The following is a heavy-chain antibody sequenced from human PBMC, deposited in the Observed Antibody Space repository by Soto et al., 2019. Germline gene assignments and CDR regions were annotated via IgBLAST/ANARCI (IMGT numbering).Heavy chain of an antibody. J-gene: IGHJ4*02. CDR3: ARDRGRSCIGGTCPFDY. D-gene: IGHD2-15*01. Sequence: XSVKVSCKAPGCRLTIYGRTWVRQAPGQGPEWMGWISTYDGNTNYAQNFQGRVSMARDTSTSTAYMELRSLRSDDTAVYYCARDRGRSCIGGTCPFDYWGQGTQVTVSS. CDR2: ISTYDGNT. V-gene: IGHV1-18*01. CDR1: GCRLTIYG.